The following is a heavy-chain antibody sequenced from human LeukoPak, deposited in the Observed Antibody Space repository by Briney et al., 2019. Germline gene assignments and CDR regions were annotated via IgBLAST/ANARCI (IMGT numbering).Heavy chain of an antibody. CDR3: ARWDSLGSGVDC. CDR1: GFTFSSDW. V-gene: IGHV3-7*01. CDR2: INPDGSEK. D-gene: IGHD3-10*01. J-gene: IGHJ4*02. Sequence: GGSLRLSCAVSGFTFSSDWMIWVRQAPGEGLEWVANINPDGSEKNYVDSVRGRFTISRDNAKNSLDLQMNSLTAEDTAVYYCARWDSLGSGVDCWGQGTLVTVSS.